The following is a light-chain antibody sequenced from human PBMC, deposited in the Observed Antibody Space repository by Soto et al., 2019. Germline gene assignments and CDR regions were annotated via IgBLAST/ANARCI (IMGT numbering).Light chain of an antibody. Sequence: DIRLTQSPSFLSASVGDRVTITCRASQGISSYLAWYQQKPGKAPKVLIYSASTLHSGVPSRFSGSESGTEFTLTISSLQREDFATYYCQQLKSYPITFGQGTRLEIK. CDR1: QGISSY. J-gene: IGKJ5*01. CDR2: SAS. CDR3: QQLKSYPIT. V-gene: IGKV1-9*01.